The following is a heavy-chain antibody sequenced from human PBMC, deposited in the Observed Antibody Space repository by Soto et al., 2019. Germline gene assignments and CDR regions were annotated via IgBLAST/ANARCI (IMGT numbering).Heavy chain of an antibody. Sequence: SETLSLTCAVSGDSVTSSNWWSWVRQPPGKGLEWIGEIYHSESTNYNPSLKSRVTMSIDKSKNQFSLKLTSVTAADTAVYFCARYDFGIFDYWGQGTLVTFSS. CDR1: GDSVTSSNW. V-gene: IGHV4-4*02. CDR2: IYHSEST. CDR3: ARYDFGIFDY. D-gene: IGHD4-17*01. J-gene: IGHJ4*02.